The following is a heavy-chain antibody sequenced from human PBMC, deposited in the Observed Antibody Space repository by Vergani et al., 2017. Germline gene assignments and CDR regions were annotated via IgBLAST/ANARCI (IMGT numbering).Heavy chain of an antibody. D-gene: IGHD1-26*01. V-gene: IGHV3-23*01. CDR3: AKDRPRDWETPLFLFDY. Sequence: EVQLLESGGGLVQPGESLRLSGTVSGFTFTSYGISWVRQAPGKGLEWVSGISASGGSTYYTDSVKGRFIISRDISKNTLYLQRSSLRADDTAVYYCAKDRPRDWETPLFLFDYWGQGTLVAVSS. CDR1: GFTFTSYG. J-gene: IGHJ4*02. CDR2: ISASGGST.